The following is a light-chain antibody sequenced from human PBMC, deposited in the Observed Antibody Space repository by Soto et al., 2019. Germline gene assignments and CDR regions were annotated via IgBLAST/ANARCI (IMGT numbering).Light chain of an antibody. CDR3: SSYTSSSTLYA. Sequence: QSALTQPASVSGSPGQSITISCTGTSSDVGRYNYVSWYQQHPGKAPKLMIHDVSNRPSGVSDRFSGSKSGNTASLTISGLQAEDEADYYCSSYTSSSTLYAFGTGTKVTDL. CDR2: DVS. CDR1: SSDVGRYNY. J-gene: IGLJ1*01. V-gene: IGLV2-14*01.